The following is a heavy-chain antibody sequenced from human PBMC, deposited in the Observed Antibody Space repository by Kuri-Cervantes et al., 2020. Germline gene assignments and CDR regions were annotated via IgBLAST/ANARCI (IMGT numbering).Heavy chain of an antibody. V-gene: IGHV4-34*01. CDR2: INHSGST. CDR3: ARGRYFQH. J-gene: IGHJ1*01. Sequence: SETLSLTCAVYGGSFSGYYWSWIRQPPGKGLEWIGEINHSGSTNYNPSLKSRVTISVDTSKNQFSLKLSSVTAADTAVYYCARGRYFQHWGRGTLVTVSS. CDR1: GGSFSGYY.